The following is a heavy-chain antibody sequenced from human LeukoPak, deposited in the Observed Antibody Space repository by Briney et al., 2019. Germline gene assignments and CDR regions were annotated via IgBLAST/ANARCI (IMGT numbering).Heavy chain of an antibody. D-gene: IGHD3-3*01. Sequence: GGSPRLSCAASGFTFSSYSMNWVRQAPGKGLEWVSYISSSSSTIYYADSVKGRFTISRDNAKNSLYLQMNSLRAEDTAVYYCASLTEHYDFWSGNYYYYYMDVWGKGTTVTVSS. CDR1: GFTFSSYS. CDR3: ASLTEHYDFWSGNYYYYYMDV. V-gene: IGHV3-48*01. CDR2: ISSSSSTI. J-gene: IGHJ6*03.